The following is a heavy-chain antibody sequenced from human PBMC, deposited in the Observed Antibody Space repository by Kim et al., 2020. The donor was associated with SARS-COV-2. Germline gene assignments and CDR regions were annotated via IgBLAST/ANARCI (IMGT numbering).Heavy chain of an antibody. CDR1: GYTFTSYY. Sequence: ASVKVSCKASGYTFTSYYMHWVRQAPGQGLEWMGIINPSGGSTSYAQKFQGRVTMTRDTSTSTVYMELSSLRSEDTAVYYCAREPPLGVIIAAAHYYYGMDVWGQGTTVTVSS. J-gene: IGHJ6*02. V-gene: IGHV1-46*01. D-gene: IGHD6-13*01. CDR2: INPSGGST. CDR3: AREPPLGVIIAAAHYYYGMDV.